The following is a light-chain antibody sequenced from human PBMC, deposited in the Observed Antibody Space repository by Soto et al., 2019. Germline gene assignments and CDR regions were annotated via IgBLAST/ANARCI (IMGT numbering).Light chain of an antibody. CDR1: QGISSY. V-gene: IGKV1-9*01. Sequence: DIQLTQSPSFLSASVGDRVTITCRASQGISSYLGWYQQKPGKAPKLLIYAASTLQSGVPSRFSGSGSGTEFTLTISSLQPEDFATYYGQQLSGFPLTFGPGTKVDIK. CDR2: AAS. CDR3: QQLSGFPLT. J-gene: IGKJ3*01.